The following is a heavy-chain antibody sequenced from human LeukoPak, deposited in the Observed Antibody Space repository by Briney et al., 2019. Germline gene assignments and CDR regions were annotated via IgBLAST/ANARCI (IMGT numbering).Heavy chain of an antibody. V-gene: IGHV3-23*01. CDR1: GFTFNTYV. Sequence: GGSLRLSCAVSGFTFNTYVMSWVRQAPGKGLEWVSAISGSGGGTYYVASVKGRFTISRDNSKNTLYQQMNSLRAEDTAVYYCATVYSSSPLRPMDVWGQGTTVTVSS. CDR3: ATVYSSSPLRPMDV. CDR2: ISGSGGGT. J-gene: IGHJ6*02. D-gene: IGHD2-2*01.